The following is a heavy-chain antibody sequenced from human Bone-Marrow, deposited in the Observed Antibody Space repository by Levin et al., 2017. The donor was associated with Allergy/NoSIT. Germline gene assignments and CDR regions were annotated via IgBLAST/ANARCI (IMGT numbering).Heavy chain of an antibody. Sequence: GESLKISCKGSGYTFSTYDITWVRQATGQGLEWVGWMNPNSGNTGYAQRFQGRVTMTRDTSISTAYMELSSLTSEDTAIYYCARAVRNQLVSDVWGQGTTVSVSS. CDR3: ARAVRNQLVSDV. V-gene: IGHV1-8*01. CDR2: MNPNSGNT. J-gene: IGHJ6*02. D-gene: IGHD2-2*01. CDR1: GYTFSTYD.